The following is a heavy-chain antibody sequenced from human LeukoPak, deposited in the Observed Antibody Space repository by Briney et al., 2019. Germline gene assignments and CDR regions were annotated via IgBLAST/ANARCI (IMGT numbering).Heavy chain of an antibody. CDR1: GFTFSSYG. Sequence: GRSLRLSCAASGFTFSSYGMHWVRQAPGKGLEWVAVIWYDGGNKYYADSVKGRFTISRDNSKNTLYLQMNSLRAEDTAVYYCAKDFGGLVYAILGLDYWGQGTLVTVSS. CDR3: AKDFGGLVYAILGLDY. CDR2: IWYDGGNK. J-gene: IGHJ4*02. V-gene: IGHV3-33*06. D-gene: IGHD2-8*01.